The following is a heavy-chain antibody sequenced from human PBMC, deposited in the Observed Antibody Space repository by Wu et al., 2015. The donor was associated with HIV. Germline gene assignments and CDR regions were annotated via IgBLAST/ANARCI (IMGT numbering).Heavy chain of an antibody. V-gene: IGHV1-46*01. J-gene: IGHJ5*02. Sequence: QVQLVQSGAEVKKPGASVKVSCKASGYTFTSYYMHWVRQAPGQGLEWMGIINPSGGSTSYAQKFQGRVTMTRDTSTSTVYMELSSLRSEDTAVYYCARDWAGRQYDSSGYPNWFDPWGQGTLVTVSS. CDR3: ARDWAGRQYDSSGYPNWFDP. CDR2: INPSGGST. D-gene: IGHD3-22*01. CDR1: GYTFTSYY.